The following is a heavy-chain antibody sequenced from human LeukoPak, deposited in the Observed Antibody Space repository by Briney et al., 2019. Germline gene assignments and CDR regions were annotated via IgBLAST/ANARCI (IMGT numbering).Heavy chain of an antibody. CDR1: GYTFTSYA. CDR3: ARVNIVVVPAPYYYYMDV. Sequence: ASVKVSCKASGYTFTSYAMNWVRQAPGQGLEWMGWINTNTGNPTYAQGFTGRFVFSLDTSVSTAYLQISSLKAEDTAVYYCARVNIVVVPAPYYYYMDVWGKGTTVTVSS. CDR2: INTNTGNP. J-gene: IGHJ6*03. D-gene: IGHD2-2*01. V-gene: IGHV7-4-1*02.